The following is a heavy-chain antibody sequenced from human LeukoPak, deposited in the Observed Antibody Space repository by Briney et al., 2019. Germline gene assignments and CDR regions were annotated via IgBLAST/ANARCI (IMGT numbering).Heavy chain of an antibody. CDR2: INHSGST. CDR3: ARKGRYYYGSGSYFDY. J-gene: IGHJ4*02. CDR1: GVSFSGYY. D-gene: IGHD3-10*01. Sequence: SETLSLTCAVYGVSFSGYYWSWIRQPPGKGLEWIGEINHSGSTNYNPSLKSRVTISVDTSKNQFSLKLSSVTAADTAVYYCARKGRYYYGSGSYFDYWGQGTLVTVSS. V-gene: IGHV4-34*01.